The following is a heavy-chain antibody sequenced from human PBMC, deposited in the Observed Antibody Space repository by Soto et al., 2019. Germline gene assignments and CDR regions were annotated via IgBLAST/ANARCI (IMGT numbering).Heavy chain of an antibody. V-gene: IGHV1-46*03. CDR1: GYSFTSHY. CDR2: IYPGGVNK. CDR3: AREQSLYDLGSWFDS. J-gene: IGHJ5*01. Sequence: QVQLVQSGAEVKKPGASVKVSCKDFGYSFTSHYMHWVRQAPGQGLDWMGTIYPGGVNKAYAQKFKRRVTMTKDTSTRTAYLELNSLPSDSTSVYYCAREQSLYDLGSWFDSWGQGTLVTVSS. D-gene: IGHD2-8*01.